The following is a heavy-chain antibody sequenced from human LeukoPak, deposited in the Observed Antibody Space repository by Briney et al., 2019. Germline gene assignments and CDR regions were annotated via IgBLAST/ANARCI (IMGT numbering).Heavy chain of an antibody. CDR3: AKSNGYGLGDI. V-gene: IGHV4-61*02. J-gene: IGHJ3*02. CDR2: IYNSGST. Sequence: SETLSLTCTVSGGSISSGNYYWSWIRQPAGKGLEWIGRIYNSGSTNYNPYLKSRVTISADTSKNQFSLKLHSVTAADTAVYYCAKSNGYGLGDIWGQGTMVTVSS. D-gene: IGHD3-10*01. CDR1: GGSISSGNYY.